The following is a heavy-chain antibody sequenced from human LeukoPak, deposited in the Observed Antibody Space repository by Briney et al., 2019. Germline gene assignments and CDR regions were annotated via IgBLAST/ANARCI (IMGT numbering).Heavy chain of an antibody. Sequence: GESLKISCRGSGYTFTIYWIGWVPQIPGKGLEWMVIIYPGDSDTRYSPSFQGQVTISADKSISTAYLQWSSLKASDTAMYFCARGGYSGYGIDYWGQGTLVTVSS. CDR1: GYTFTIYW. CDR3: ARGGYSGYGIDY. J-gene: IGHJ4*02. CDR2: IYPGDSDT. V-gene: IGHV5-51*01. D-gene: IGHD5-12*01.